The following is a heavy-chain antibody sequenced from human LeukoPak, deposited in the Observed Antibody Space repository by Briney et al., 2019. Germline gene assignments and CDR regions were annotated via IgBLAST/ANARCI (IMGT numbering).Heavy chain of an antibody. V-gene: IGHV3-33*06. Sequence: GGPLRLSCAASGFTFRSYGMLCVRQAPGKGLEWVAVIWYDGSNKYYADTMTGRFTISRYDSKNTLYLQMNSLRAEDTAVYYCAKDHGYRGFGELAAQYFDYWGQGTLVTVSS. CDR1: GFTFRSYG. CDR2: IWYDGSNK. CDR3: AKDHGYRGFGELAAQYFDY. J-gene: IGHJ4*02. D-gene: IGHD3-10*01.